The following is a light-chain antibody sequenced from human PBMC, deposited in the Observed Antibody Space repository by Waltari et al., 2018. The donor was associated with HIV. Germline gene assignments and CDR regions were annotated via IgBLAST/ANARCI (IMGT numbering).Light chain of an antibody. J-gene: IGLJ2*01. V-gene: IGLV2-8*01. Sequence: QSALTQPPSASGSPGQSVTISCPGPISDVDGYAFVSSYQKHPGKAPKLMIYEFTRRPSGVPDRFSGSKSANTASLTVSGLQAEDEADYYCTSYTRSTNLLFGGGTKLTVL. CDR1: ISDVDGYAF. CDR3: TSYTRSTNLL. CDR2: EFT.